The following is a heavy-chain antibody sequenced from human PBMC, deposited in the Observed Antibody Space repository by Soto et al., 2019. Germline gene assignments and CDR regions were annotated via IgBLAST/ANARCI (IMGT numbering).Heavy chain of an antibody. Sequence: QVQLVQAGAEVKKPGSSVKVSCKASGGTFSSYTISWVRQAPGQGLEWMGRIIPILGMANYAQNFQGRVTITADKSTSTAYMELSSRRSEDTAVYYCARGVSGGNPTDYWGQGTLVTVSS. D-gene: IGHD2-15*01. V-gene: IGHV1-69*02. CDR1: GGTFSSYT. CDR2: IIPILGMA. CDR3: ARGVSGGNPTDY. J-gene: IGHJ4*02.